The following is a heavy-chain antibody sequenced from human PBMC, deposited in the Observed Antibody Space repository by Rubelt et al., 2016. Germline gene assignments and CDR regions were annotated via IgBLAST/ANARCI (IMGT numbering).Heavy chain of an antibody. CDR1: GGSFSGYY. CDR2: FFDGGST. V-gene: IGHV4-34*12. Sequence: QVQLQQWGAGLLRSSETLSLTCAVYGGSFSGYYWSWIRHPPGKGLEWVGEFFDGGSTNYNPSLKSRVTISVDTSMNQFCLKLSSVTAADTAVYYCARAVDFCSGYPFDYWGQGTLVTVSS. D-gene: IGHD3-3*01. CDR3: ARAVDFCSGYPFDY. J-gene: IGHJ4*02.